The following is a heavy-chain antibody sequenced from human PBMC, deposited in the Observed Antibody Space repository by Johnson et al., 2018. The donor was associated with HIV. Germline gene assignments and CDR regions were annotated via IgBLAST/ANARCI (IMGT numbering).Heavy chain of an antibody. CDR3: ARGVPFGVVRLGYRAFDI. V-gene: IGHV3-13*01. CDR2: IGTAGDT. Sequence: VQLVESGGGVDQPGRSLRLSCAASGFTFSSYDMHWVRQATGKGLEWVSAIGTAGDTYYPGSVKGRFTISRENAKNSLYLQMNRLRAGDTAVYYCARGVPFGVVRLGYRAFDIWGQGTMVTVSS. D-gene: IGHD3-3*01. CDR1: GFTFSSYD. J-gene: IGHJ3*02.